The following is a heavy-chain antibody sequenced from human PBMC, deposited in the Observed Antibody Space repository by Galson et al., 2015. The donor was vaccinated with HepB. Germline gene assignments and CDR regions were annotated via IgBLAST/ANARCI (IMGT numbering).Heavy chain of an antibody. D-gene: IGHD2-2*01. CDR3: TTDWGTIVVVPAVKLGGGDFDY. V-gene: IGHV3-15*01. CDR1: GFTFSNAW. J-gene: IGHJ4*02. CDR2: IKSKTDGGTT. Sequence: SLRLSCAASGFTFSNAWMSWVRQAPGKGLEWVGRIKSKTDGGTTDYAAPVKGRFTISRDDSKNTLYLQMNSLKTEDTAVYYCTTDWGTIVVVPAVKLGGGDFDYWGQGTLVTVSS.